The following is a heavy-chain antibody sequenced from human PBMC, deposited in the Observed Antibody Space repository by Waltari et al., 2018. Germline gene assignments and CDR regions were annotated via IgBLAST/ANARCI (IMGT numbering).Heavy chain of an antibody. D-gene: IGHD2-15*01. J-gene: IGHJ6*02. CDR3: ATAGVGGGNPSPPGGTTRYYGMDV. V-gene: IGHV1-69-2*01. CDR1: GYTFTDYY. Sequence: EVQLVQSGAEVKKPGATVKISCKVSGYTFTDYYMHWVQQAPGKGLEWMGLVDPEDGETIYAERFQGRVTITADTSTDTAYMELSSLRSEDTAVYYCATAGVGGGNPSPPGGTTRYYGMDVWGQGTTVTVSS. CDR2: VDPEDGET.